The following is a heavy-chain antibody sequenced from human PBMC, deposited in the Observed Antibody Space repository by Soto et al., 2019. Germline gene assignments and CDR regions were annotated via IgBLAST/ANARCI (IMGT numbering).Heavy chain of an antibody. D-gene: IGHD4-4*01. CDR2: IIPIFGTA. Sequence: QVQLVQSGAEVKKPGSSVTVSCKASGGTFSSYAISWVRQAPGQGLEWMGGIIPIFGTADYAQKFQGRVTITADESTSTAYMELSSLRSEDAAVYYCATHMTTVGYGYVMDVWGQGTTVTVSS. CDR1: GGTFSSYA. J-gene: IGHJ6*02. V-gene: IGHV1-69*12. CDR3: ATHMTTVGYGYVMDV.